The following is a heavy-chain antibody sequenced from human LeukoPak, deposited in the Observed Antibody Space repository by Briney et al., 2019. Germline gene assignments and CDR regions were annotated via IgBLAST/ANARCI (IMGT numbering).Heavy chain of an antibody. V-gene: IGHV3-72*01. CDR1: GFTFSDYY. CDR3: ARSGSGWKEMFDY. Sequence: PGGSLRLSCAASGFTFSDYYMYWVRQAPAKGVEWVGRTRNKANSYNTEYAASVKGRFTISRDNSKNSLYLQMNSLKTEDTAVYYCARSGSGWKEMFDYWGQGTLVAVTS. CDR2: TRNKANSYNT. J-gene: IGHJ4*02. D-gene: IGHD2-15*01.